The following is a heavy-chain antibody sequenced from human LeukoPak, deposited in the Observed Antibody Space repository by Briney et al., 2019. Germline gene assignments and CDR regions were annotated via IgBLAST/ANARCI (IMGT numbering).Heavy chain of an antibody. CDR3: ARAKGILRY. D-gene: IGHD3-9*01. Sequence: GGALRLSCAASGFTVSSNYMNWVRQAPGKGPEWVSSSSSSSSYIYYADSVKGRFTISRDKAKKSLYLQMNSLRAEDTAVYYCARAKGILRYWGQGTLFTVSS. V-gene: IGHV3-21*01. CDR2: SSSSSSYI. CDR1: GFTVSSNY. J-gene: IGHJ4*02.